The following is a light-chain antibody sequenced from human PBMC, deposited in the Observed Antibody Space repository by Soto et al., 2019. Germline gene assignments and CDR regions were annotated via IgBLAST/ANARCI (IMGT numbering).Light chain of an antibody. CDR1: SSDVGGYDY. V-gene: IGLV2-14*01. CDR3: SSYTGSSTFV. J-gene: IGLJ1*01. Sequence: QSVLTQPASVSGSPGQSITLSCPGTSSDVGGYDYVSWYQQLPGKAPKLLIYDVNNRPSGVSHRFSGSKSGNTASLTISGLQAEDEADYYCSSYTGSSTFVFGTGTKLTVL. CDR2: DVN.